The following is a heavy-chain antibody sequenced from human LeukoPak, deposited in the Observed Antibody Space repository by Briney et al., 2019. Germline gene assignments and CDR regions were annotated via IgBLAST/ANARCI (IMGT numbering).Heavy chain of an antibody. CDR3: ARTYSSLSKVLGYNWFDP. Sequence: GASVKVSCKASGGTFSSYAISWVRQAPGQGLEWMGGIIPIFGTANYAQKFQGRVTITTDESTSTAYMELSSLRSEDTAVYYCARTYSSLSKVLGYNWFDPWGQGTLVTVSS. V-gene: IGHV1-69*05. J-gene: IGHJ5*02. CDR1: GGTFSSYA. D-gene: IGHD6-6*01. CDR2: IIPIFGTA.